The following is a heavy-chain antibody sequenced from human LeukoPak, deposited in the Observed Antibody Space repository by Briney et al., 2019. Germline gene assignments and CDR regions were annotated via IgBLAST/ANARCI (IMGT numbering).Heavy chain of an antibody. D-gene: IGHD2/OR15-2a*01. V-gene: IGHV4-59*01. J-gene: IGHJ4*02. Sequence: SETLSLTCSVSGGSISTYYWNWIRQPPGKGLEWIGYIYNAGITNYNPSLKSRVTISVDTSKNQLSLNLRSVNAADTAVYYCARKSPAGYFNFDYWGQRTIVAVCS. CDR2: IYNAGIT. CDR1: GGSISTYY. CDR3: ARKSPAGYFNFDY.